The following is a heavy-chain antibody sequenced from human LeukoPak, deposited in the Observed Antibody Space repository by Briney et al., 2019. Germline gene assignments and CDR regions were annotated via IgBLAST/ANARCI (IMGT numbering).Heavy chain of an antibody. D-gene: IGHD3-10*01. CDR2: IYYSGST. J-gene: IGHJ4*02. Sequence: PSETLSLTCTVSGGSISSYYWSWIRQPPGKGLEWIGYIYYSGSTNYNPSLKSRVTISVDTSKNQFSLKLSSVTAADTAVYYCARHLVRGVMIDYWGQGTLVTVSS. V-gene: IGHV4-59*01. CDR1: GGSISSYY. CDR3: ARHLVRGVMIDY.